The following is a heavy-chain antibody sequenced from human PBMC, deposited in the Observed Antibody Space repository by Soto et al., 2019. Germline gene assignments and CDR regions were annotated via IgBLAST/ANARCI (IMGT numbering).Heavy chain of an antibody. Sequence: GASVKVCWEGCGGGFACCTMRWVRQYKEQGLEWIGRIIPMFGIASYAQNFQGRVTMTTDTSTSTAYMELRSLRSDNTAVYYCAREGVAPYYYYGMDVWGQGTPVTVSS. D-gene: IGHD5-12*01. CDR1: GGGFACCT. CDR2: IIPMFGIA. CDR3: AREGVAPYYYYGMDV. V-gene: IGHV1-69*04. J-gene: IGHJ6*02.